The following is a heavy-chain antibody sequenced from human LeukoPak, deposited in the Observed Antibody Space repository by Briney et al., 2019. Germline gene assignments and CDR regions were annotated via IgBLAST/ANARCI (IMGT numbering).Heavy chain of an antibody. J-gene: IGHJ4*02. CDR3: ARAYYYDSSGYYYGFDY. CDR1: GGSFSGYY. D-gene: IGHD3-22*01. Sequence: SETLSLTCAVYGGSFSGYYWSWIRQPPGKGLEWIGEINHSGSTNYNPSLKSRVTISVDTSKNQFSLKLSSVTAADTAVYHCARAYYYDSSGYYYGFDYWGQGILVTVSS. CDR2: INHSGST. V-gene: IGHV4-34*01.